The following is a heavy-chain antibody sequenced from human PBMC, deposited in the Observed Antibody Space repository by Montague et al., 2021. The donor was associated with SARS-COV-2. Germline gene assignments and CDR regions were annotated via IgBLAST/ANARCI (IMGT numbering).Heavy chain of an antibody. V-gene: IGHV3-23*01. CDR2: ISGSGGST. Sequence: SLRLSCAASGFTFSSYAMSWVRQAPGKGLEWVSAISGSGGSTYYADSVKGRFTISRDNSKNTLYLQMNSLRAEDTAVYYCAKGAGSTSFGVIIPHYYYMDVWGKGTTVTVSS. CDR3: AKGAGSTSFGVIIPHYYYMDV. D-gene: IGHD3-3*01. CDR1: GFTFSSYA. J-gene: IGHJ6*03.